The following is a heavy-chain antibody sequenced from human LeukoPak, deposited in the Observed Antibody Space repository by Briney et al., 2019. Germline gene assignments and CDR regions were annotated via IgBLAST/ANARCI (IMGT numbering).Heavy chain of an antibody. J-gene: IGHJ4*02. CDR1: GFTFSAYW. V-gene: IGHV3-74*01. Sequence: GGSLRLSCAASGFTFSAYWMHWVRQAPGKGLVWVSRINTDGSSPTYAASVKGRFTISRDNAKNTLYLQMNSLTAEDTAVYYRVTQGNWTWGQGTLVTVSS. CDR2: INTDGSSP. CDR3: VTQGNWT. D-gene: IGHD1-1*01.